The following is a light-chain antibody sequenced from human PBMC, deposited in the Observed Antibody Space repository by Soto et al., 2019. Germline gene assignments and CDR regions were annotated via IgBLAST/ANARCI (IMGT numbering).Light chain of an antibody. CDR1: QSISSY. CDR2: AAS. J-gene: IGKJ4*01. CDR3: QQSYSTPPT. Sequence: DIQMTQSPSSLSASVGDRVTITCRASQSISSYLNWYQQKPGKAPKLLLYAASSWQSEVPSRFSGNRSGTDFTLTISSLQPEDFATYYCQQSYSTPPTFGGGTKVEIK. V-gene: IGKV1-39*01.